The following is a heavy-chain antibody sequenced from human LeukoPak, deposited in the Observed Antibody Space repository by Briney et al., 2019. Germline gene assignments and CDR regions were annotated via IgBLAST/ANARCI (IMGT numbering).Heavy chain of an antibody. CDR1: GGSISTSSFY. J-gene: IGHJ4*02. D-gene: IGHD6-13*01. V-gene: IGHV4-39*07. Sequence: SETLSLTCTVSGGSISTSSFYWGWIRQPPGKGLEWIGSMYYSGSTYYNPSLKSRVTISVGTSKNQFSLKLSSVTAADTAVYYCARGRSSSWYRFGTFDYWGQGTLVTVSS. CDR2: MYYSGST. CDR3: ARGRSSSWYRFGTFDY.